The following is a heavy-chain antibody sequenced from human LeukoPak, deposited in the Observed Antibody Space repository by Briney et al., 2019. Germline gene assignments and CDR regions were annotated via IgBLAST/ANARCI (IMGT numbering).Heavy chain of an antibody. Sequence: AGGSLRLSCAASGFTFSSYSMNWVRQAPGKGLEWVSSISSSSSYIYYADSVKGRFTLSRDNAKNSLYLQMNSLRAEDTAVYYCARADILTGYYFDYWGQGTLVTVSS. V-gene: IGHV3-21*01. CDR3: ARADILTGYYFDY. CDR2: ISSSSSYI. J-gene: IGHJ4*02. CDR1: GFTFSSYS. D-gene: IGHD3-9*01.